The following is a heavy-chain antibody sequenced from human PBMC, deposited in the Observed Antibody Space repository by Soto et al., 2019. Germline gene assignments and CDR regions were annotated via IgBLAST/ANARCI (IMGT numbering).Heavy chain of an antibody. J-gene: IGHJ4*02. CDR2: ISGSGTTI. CDR1: GFTFSDYY. V-gene: IGHV3-11*01. D-gene: IGHD3-10*01. Sequence: LRLSCAASGFTFSDYYMTWIRQPPGKGLEWVSYISGSGTTIHYADSVKGRFTVSRDNARNSLYLQMNSLRADDTAFYYCASDPYYYASGYWGQGTLVTVSS. CDR3: ASDPYYYASGY.